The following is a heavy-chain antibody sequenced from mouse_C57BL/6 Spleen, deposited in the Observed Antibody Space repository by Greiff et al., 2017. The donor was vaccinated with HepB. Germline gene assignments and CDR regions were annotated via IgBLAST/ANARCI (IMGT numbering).Heavy chain of an antibody. Sequence: EVMLVESGGGLVKPGGSLKLSCAASGFTFSDYGMHWVRQAPEKGLEWVAYISSGSSTIYYADTVKGRFTISRDNAKNTRFLQMTSLRSEDTAMYYCAREDGYAWFAYWGQGTLVTVSA. J-gene: IGHJ3*01. CDR2: ISSGSSTI. CDR3: AREDGYAWFAY. V-gene: IGHV5-17*01. D-gene: IGHD2-2*01. CDR1: GFTFSDYG.